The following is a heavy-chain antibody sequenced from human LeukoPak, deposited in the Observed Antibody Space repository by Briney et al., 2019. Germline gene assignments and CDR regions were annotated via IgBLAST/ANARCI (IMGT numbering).Heavy chain of an antibody. V-gene: IGHV4-34*01. Sequence: PSETLSLTCAVCGGSFSRYYWSWIRQPPGKGLEWIGEINHSGSTNYNPSLKSRVTISVDTSKNQFSLKLSSVTAADTAVYYCARSGYDYVWGSYRYFDYWGQGTLVTVSS. CDR1: GGSFSRYY. D-gene: IGHD3-16*02. CDR3: ARSGYDYVWGSYRYFDY. J-gene: IGHJ4*02. CDR2: INHSGST.